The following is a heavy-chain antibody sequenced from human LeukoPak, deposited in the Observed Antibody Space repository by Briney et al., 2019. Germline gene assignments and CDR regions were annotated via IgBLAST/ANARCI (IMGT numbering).Heavy chain of an antibody. D-gene: IGHD3-22*01. CDR2: ISGNGGST. V-gene: IGHV3-64*04. Sequence: GGSLRLSCAASGFTFSSYAMQWVRQAPGKGLEYVSAISGNGGSTYYADSVKGRFTISRDNSKNTLYLQMNSLRAEDTAVYYCAKGVGSSGSFYYFDYWGQGTLVTVSS. CDR1: GFTFSSYA. J-gene: IGHJ4*02. CDR3: AKGVGSSGSFYYFDY.